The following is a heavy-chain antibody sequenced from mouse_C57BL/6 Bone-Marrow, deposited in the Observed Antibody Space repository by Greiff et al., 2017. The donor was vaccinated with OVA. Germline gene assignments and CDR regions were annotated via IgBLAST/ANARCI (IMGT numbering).Heavy chain of an antibody. J-gene: IGHJ1*03. V-gene: IGHV1-42*01. CDR2: INPSTGGT. CDR1: GYSFTGYY. CDR3: ARWGGLDWYFDV. Sequence: VQLQQSGPELVKPGASVKISCKASGYSFTGYYMNLVKQSPEKSLEWIGEINPSTGGTTYNQKFKAKATLTVDKSSSTAYMQLKSLTSEDSAVYYCARWGGLDWYFDVWGTGTTVTVSS. D-gene: IGHD2-4*01.